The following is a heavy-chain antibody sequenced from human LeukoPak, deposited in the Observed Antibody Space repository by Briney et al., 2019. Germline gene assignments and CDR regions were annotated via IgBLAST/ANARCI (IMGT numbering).Heavy chain of an antibody. J-gene: IGHJ4*02. CDR1: GFTFSSYA. CDR3: AKDTGFTRPTSYSSSSYFDY. D-gene: IGHD6-13*01. V-gene: IGHV3-23*01. CDR2: ISGSGGST. Sequence: PGGSLRLSCAASGFTFSSYAMSWVRQAPGKGLEWVSAISGSGGSTYYADSVKGRFTISRDNSKNTLYLQMNSQRAEDTAVYYCAKDTGFTRPTSYSSSSYFDYWGQGTLVTVSS.